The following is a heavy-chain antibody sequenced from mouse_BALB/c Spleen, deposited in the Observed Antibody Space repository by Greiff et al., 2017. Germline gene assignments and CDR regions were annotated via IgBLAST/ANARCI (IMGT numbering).Heavy chain of an antibody. CDR2: IDPANGNT. CDR1: GFNIKDTY. J-gene: IGHJ4*01. D-gene: IGHD1-1*01. Sequence: EVQLQQSGAELVKPGASVKLSCTASGFNIKDTYMHWVKQRPEQGLEWIGRIDPANGNTKYDPKFQGKATITADTSSNTAYLQLSSLTSEDTAVYYSARDYCGSSYEAMDYWGQGTSVTVSS. CDR3: ARDYCGSSYEAMDY. V-gene: IGHV14-3*02.